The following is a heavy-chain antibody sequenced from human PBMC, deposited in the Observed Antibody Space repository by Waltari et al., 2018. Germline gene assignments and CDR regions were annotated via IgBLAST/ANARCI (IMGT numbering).Heavy chain of an antibody. J-gene: IGHJ4*02. CDR3: ATPFYNWDDPLHS. V-gene: IGHV3-23*01. CDR2: ISVSDDT. Sequence: EVQLLESGGGLVQPGGSVRLSCAASGITLSNFAINWVRLAPGTGLGWVSVISVSDDTYYADSVKGRFNISRDTSKSTVYLQMNGLRAEDTAVYYCATPFYNWDDPLHSWGQGTLVTVSS. D-gene: IGHD1-20*01. CDR1: GITLSNFA.